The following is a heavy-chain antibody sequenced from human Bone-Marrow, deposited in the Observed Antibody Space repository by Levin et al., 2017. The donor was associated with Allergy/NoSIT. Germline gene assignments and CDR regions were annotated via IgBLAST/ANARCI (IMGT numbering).Heavy chain of an antibody. V-gene: IGHV1-58*01. J-gene: IGHJ4*02. D-gene: IGHD3-3*01. CDR2: IVVGSGNT. Sequence: SVKVSCKASGFTFTSSAVQWVRQARGQRLEWIGWIVVGSGNTNYAQKFQERVTITRDMSTSTAYMELSSLRSEDTAVYYCAAVLGSRSNDFWSGYPQYYFDYWGQGTLVTVSS. CDR1: GFTFTSSA. CDR3: AAVLGSRSNDFWSGYPQYYFDY.